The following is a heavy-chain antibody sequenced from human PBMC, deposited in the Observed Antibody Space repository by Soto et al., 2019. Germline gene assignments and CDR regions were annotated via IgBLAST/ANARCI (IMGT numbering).Heavy chain of an antibody. CDR1: GYTFTGYY. CDR3: ARDPVPGPLYNWFDP. CDR2: INPNSGGT. V-gene: IGHV1-2*02. J-gene: IGHJ5*02. Sequence: ASVKGSCKASGYTFTGYYMPWVRQAPGQGLEWMGWINPNSGGTNYARTLQGRVTMTRGPSISPAYMELSRLRSDDTAVYYCARDPVPGPLYNWFDPWGQGTLVTVSS.